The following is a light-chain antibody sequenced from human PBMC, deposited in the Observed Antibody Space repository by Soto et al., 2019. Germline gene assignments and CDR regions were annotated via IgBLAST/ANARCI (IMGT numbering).Light chain of an antibody. CDR3: ATWDDGLGAPL. CDR1: SSNIGNNP. CDR2: RDD. J-gene: IGLJ2*01. V-gene: IGLV1-44*01. Sequence: QSVLTQPPSVSGTPGQSVTVSCSGGSSNIGNNPVNWYQQLPGAGPKLLIYRDDQRPSGVPDRFSGSKSDASASLAISGLQSDDEADYFCATWDDGLGAPLFGGGTKLTVL.